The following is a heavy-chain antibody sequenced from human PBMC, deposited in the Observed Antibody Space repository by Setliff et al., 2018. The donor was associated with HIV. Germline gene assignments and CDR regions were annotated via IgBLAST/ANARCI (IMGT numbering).Heavy chain of an antibody. J-gene: IGHJ4*02. V-gene: IGHV4-61*08. D-gene: IGHD2-8*01. CDR2: VYYSGST. Sequence: KASETLSLTCAVSGGSISSGGYSWSWIRQPPGKGLEWIGSVYYSGSTNYNPSLKSRITISLDTSKSQFSLKLGSVTAADTAVYFCSTVVTLAYCHDGLCPAFDSWGQGALVTVSS. CDR1: GGSISSGGYS. CDR3: STVVTLAYCHDGLCPAFDS.